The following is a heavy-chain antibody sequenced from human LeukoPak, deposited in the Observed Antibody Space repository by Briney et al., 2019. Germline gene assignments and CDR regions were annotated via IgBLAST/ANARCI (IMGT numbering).Heavy chain of an antibody. CDR2: INAANGNT. D-gene: IGHD3-16*01. CDR3: ARYEGPITAFDF. J-gene: IGHJ3*01. Sequence: GASVKVSCKGSGYTFSSYGISWVRQAPGQRLEWMGWINAANGNTKYSQEFQGRLTITTDTPASTAYMELSSLRSEDLAVYYCARYEGPITAFDFWGQGTMVTVSS. V-gene: IGHV1-3*03. CDR1: GYTFSSYG.